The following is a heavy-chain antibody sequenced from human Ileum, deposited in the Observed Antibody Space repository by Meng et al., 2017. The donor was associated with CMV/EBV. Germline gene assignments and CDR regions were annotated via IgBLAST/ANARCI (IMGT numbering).Heavy chain of an antibody. CDR3: AKDWGSGWYKGNFWYFDI. CDR2: IGGSGESS. CDR1: GFAFSSYA. D-gene: IGHD6-19*01. J-gene: IGHJ2*01. V-gene: IGHV3-23*01. Sequence: GGSLRLSCAASGFAFSSYAMSWVRQAPGKGLEWVSAIGGSGESSYYADSVKGRFTISRDNSNNTLYLQMNSLRAEDTAMYYCAKDWGSGWYKGNFWYFDIWGRGTLVTVSS.